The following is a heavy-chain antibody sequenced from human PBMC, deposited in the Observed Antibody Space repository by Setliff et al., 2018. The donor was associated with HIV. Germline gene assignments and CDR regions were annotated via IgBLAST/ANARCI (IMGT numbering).Heavy chain of an antibody. CDR2: IRYDGSNK. Sequence: GGSLRLSCAASGFTFSSYGMHWVRQAPGKGLEWVAFIRYDGSNKYYADSVKGRFTISRDKSKNTLYLQMNSLRAEDTAVYYCASRRDVCSGAYCYAYYYYGMDVWGQGTMVTVSS. J-gene: IGHJ6*02. CDR1: GFTFSSYG. CDR3: ASRRDVCSGAYCYAYYYYGMDV. V-gene: IGHV3-30*02. D-gene: IGHD2-15*01.